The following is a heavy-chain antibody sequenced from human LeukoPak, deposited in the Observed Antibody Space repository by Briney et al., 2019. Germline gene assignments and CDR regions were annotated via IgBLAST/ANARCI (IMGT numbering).Heavy chain of an antibody. Sequence: ASVKVSCKASGYTFTSYFMHWVRQAPGQGLGWMGIINLLGGSTSYAQNFQGRLTLTRDTSTSTVNMELNNLRPEDTAVYYCAKSVYGGNSWGFDCWGQGTLVTVSS. J-gene: IGHJ4*02. V-gene: IGHV1-46*01. CDR3: AKSVYGGNSWGFDC. D-gene: IGHD4-23*01. CDR1: GYTFTSYF. CDR2: INLLGGST.